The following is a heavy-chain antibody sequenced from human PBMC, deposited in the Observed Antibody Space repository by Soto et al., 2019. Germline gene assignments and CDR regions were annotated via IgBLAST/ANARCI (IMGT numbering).Heavy chain of an antibody. V-gene: IGHV4-4*01. J-gene: IGHJ4*02. Sequence: SETLSLTCAVSGDSISSSNWWSWVRQAPGKGLEWIGEIYHLGSTNYNPSLKSRVTISVDKSKNQFSLKLTSVTAADTAVYCCTRVAAAGASAAAGASDYWGQGTAVKVSS. D-gene: IGHD6-13*01. CDR3: TRVAAAGASAAAGASDY. CDR1: GDSISSSNW. CDR2: IYHLGST.